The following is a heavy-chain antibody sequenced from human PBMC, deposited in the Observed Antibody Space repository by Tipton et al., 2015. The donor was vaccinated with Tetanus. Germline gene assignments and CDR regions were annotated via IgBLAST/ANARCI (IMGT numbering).Heavy chain of an antibody. CDR1: GGSISPYY. CDR2: IYYSGST. V-gene: IGHV4-59*01. CDR3: ARLYSYGSLYWFAP. J-gene: IGHJ5*02. D-gene: IGHD5-18*01. Sequence: LRLSCTVSGGSISPYYWSWIRQPPGKGLEWIGYIYYSGSTNYNPSLESRVTISVDTSKNQFSLKLRSVTAADTAVYYCARLYSYGSLYWFAPWGQGTLVTVSS.